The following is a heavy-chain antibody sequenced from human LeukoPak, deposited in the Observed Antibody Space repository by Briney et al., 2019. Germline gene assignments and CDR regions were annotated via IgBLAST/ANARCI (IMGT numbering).Heavy chain of an antibody. J-gene: IGHJ6*03. Sequence: ASVKVSCKASGYTFTSYGISWVRQAPGQGLEWMGWISAYNGNTNYAQKLQGRVTMTTDTSTSTAYMELRSLRSDDTAVYYCARDGTYYDFWSGYLTYYYYYYMDVSGKGTTVTVSS. CDR2: ISAYNGNT. CDR1: GYTFTSYG. V-gene: IGHV1-18*01. CDR3: ARDGTYYDFWSGYLTYYYYYYMDV. D-gene: IGHD3-3*01.